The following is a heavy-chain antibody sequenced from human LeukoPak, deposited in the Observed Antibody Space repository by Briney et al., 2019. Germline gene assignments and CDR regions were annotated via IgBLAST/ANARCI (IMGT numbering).Heavy chain of an antibody. CDR2: ISSSSSYI. V-gene: IGHV3-21*04. D-gene: IGHD2-8*01. J-gene: IGHJ4*02. CDR3: AKDPDCTSGICYTFFDY. Sequence: GGSLRLSCEVSGFTLSSYTMNWVRQAPGKGLEWVSSISSSSSYIYYADSVKGRFTISRDNSKNTLYLQMNSLRAEDTAVYYCAKDPDCTSGICYTFFDYWGQGTLVTVSS. CDR1: GFTLSSYT.